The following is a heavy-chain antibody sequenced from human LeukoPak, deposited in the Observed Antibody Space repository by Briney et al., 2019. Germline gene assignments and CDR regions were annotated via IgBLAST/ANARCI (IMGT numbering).Heavy chain of an antibody. CDR3: ARDSALDGMDV. V-gene: IGHV4-59*01. J-gene: IGHJ6*02. CDR1: GGSISSYY. Sequence: SETLSLTCTVSGGSISSYYWSWIRQPPGKGLEWIGYIYYSGSTYYNPSLKSRVTISVDTSKNQFSLKLSSVTAADTAVYYCARDSALDGMDVWGQGTTVTVSS. CDR2: IYYSGST. D-gene: IGHD3-10*01.